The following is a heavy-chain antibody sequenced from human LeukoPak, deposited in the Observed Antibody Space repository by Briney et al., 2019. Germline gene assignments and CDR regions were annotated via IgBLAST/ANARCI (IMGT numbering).Heavy chain of an antibody. Sequence: ASVKVSCKTSGYTFTGYYMHWVRQAPGQGLEWMGWMRWNNPSSGGTNYAQRFQGRVTMTRDTSISTAYMELYRLTSDDTAAYYCARSGYYYGLDVWGQGTTVTVSS. D-gene: IGHD1-26*01. CDR2: MRWNNPSSGGT. CDR3: ARSGYYYGLDV. CDR1: GYTFTGYY. V-gene: IGHV1-2*02. J-gene: IGHJ6*02.